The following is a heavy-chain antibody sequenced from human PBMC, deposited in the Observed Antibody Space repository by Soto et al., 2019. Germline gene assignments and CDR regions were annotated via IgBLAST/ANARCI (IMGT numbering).Heavy chain of an antibody. D-gene: IGHD6-19*01. V-gene: IGHV1-18*01. J-gene: IGHJ5*02. Sequence: ASVKGSCKASGYTFTSYCISWVRQAPGQGLEWMGWINSYNGNTNYAQKLQGRVTMTTDTSTSTAYMELRSLRSDDTAVYYCARDAVAGIWFDPCGQGTLVTVPQ. CDR3: ARDAVAGIWFDP. CDR1: GYTFTSYC. CDR2: INSYNGNT.